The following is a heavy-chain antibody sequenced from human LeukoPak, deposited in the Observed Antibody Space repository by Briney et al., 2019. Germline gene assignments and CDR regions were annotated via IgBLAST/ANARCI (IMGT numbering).Heavy chain of an antibody. CDR3: VRGRPY. CDR1: GFTSSSYW. J-gene: IGHJ4*02. Sequence: GGSLRLSCTVSGFTSSSYWINWVRQAPGKGPEWVASINQDGSDHYYVDSVKGRFTISRDNAKDSLYLQMSSLRVEDTAVYYCVRGRPYWGQGTLVTVSS. CDR2: INQDGSDH. V-gene: IGHV3-7*05.